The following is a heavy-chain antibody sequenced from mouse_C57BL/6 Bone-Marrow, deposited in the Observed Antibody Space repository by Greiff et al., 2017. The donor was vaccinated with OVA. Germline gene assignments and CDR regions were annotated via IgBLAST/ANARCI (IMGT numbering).Heavy chain of an antibody. J-gene: IGHJ1*03. CDR3: AREIIYYGSSPYWYFDV. V-gene: IGHV5-4*01. Sequence: EVKVVESGGGLVKPGGSLKLSCAASGFTFSSYAMSWVRQTPEKRLEWVATISDGGSYTYYPDNVKGRFTISRDNAKNNMYMQMSHLNAEDTAMYCCAREIIYYGSSPYWYFDVWGTGTTVTVSS. D-gene: IGHD1-1*01. CDR2: ISDGGSYT. CDR1: GFTFSSYA.